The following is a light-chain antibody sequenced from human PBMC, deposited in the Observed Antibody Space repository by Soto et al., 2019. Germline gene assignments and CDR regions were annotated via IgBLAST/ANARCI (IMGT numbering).Light chain of an antibody. CDR1: SSDIGADDF. J-gene: IGLJ3*02. CDR2: EVT. CDR3: AVWDDNLSGPV. Sequence: QSALTQPASVSGSPGQSITISCTGTSSDIGADDFVSWYQHHPDNTPKLIIFEVTYRPTGISHRFSASKSGNTASLTISGLRSEDEGDYYCAVWDDNLSGPVFGGGTKLTVL. V-gene: IGLV2-14*01.